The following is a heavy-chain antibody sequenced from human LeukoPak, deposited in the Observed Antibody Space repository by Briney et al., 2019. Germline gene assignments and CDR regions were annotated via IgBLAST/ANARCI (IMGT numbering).Heavy chain of an antibody. V-gene: IGHV4-39*01. J-gene: IGHJ4*02. CDR2: IYYSGST. CDR1: GGSISSSSYY. CDR3: AHQAAYQYYFDY. D-gene: IGHD2-2*01. Sequence: SETLSLTCTVSGGSISSSSYYWGWIRRPPGKGLEWIGSIYYSGSTYYNPSLKSRVTISVDTSKNQFSLKLSSVTAADTAVYYCAHQAAYQYYFDYWGQGTLVTVSS.